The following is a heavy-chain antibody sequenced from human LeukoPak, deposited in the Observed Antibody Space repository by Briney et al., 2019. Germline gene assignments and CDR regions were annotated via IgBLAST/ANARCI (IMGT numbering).Heavy chain of an antibody. CDR2: INHSGST. Sequence: SETLSLTCAVYGGSFSGYYWSWIRQPPGKGLEWIGEINHSGSTNYNPSLKSRVTISVDTSKNQFSLKLSSVTAADTAVYYCARHRNGEGGIAAAGTPFDYWGQGTLVTVSS. D-gene: IGHD6-13*01. CDR1: GGSFSGYY. J-gene: IGHJ4*02. V-gene: IGHV4-34*01. CDR3: ARHRNGEGGIAAAGTPFDY.